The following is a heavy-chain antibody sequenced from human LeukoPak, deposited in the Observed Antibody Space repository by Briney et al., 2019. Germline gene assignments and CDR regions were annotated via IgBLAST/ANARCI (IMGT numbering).Heavy chain of an antibody. CDR2: INHSGST. CDR3: ARGRLRFHTYSRTNWFDP. Sequence: SETLSLTCAVYGGSFSGYYWSWIRQPPGKGLGWIGEINHSGSTNYNPSLKSRVTISVDTSKNQFSLKLSSVTAADTAVYYCARGRLRFHTYSRTNWFDPWGQGTLVTVSS. J-gene: IGHJ5*02. V-gene: IGHV4-34*01. CDR1: GGSFSGYY. D-gene: IGHD6-13*01.